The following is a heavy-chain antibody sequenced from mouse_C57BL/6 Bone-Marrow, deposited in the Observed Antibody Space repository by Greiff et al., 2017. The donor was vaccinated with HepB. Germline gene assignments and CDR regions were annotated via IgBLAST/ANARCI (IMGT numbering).Heavy chain of an antibody. CDR1: GYTFTSYW. D-gene: IGHD2-2*01. Sequence: VQLQQSGAELVKPGASVKMSCKASGYTFTSYWITWVKQRPGQGLEWIGDIYPGSGSTNYNEKFKSKATLTVDTSSSTAYMQLSSLTSEDSAVYYCAREGGYGYGRYFDYWGQGTTLTVSS. CDR2: IYPGSGST. V-gene: IGHV1-55*01. CDR3: AREGGYGYGRYFDY. J-gene: IGHJ2*01.